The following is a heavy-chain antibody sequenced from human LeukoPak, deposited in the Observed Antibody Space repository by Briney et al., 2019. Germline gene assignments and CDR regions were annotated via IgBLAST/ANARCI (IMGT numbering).Heavy chain of an antibody. J-gene: IGHJ4*02. CDR1: GGSFSGYY. CDR3: ASSSIAVAGSDY. V-gene: IGHV4-34*01. Sequence: SETLSLTCAVYGGSFSGYYWSWIRQPPGKGLEWIGEINHSGSTNYIPSLKSRVTISVDTSKNQFSLKLSSVTAADTAVYYCASSSIAVAGSDYWGQGTLVTVSS. D-gene: IGHD6-19*01. CDR2: INHSGST.